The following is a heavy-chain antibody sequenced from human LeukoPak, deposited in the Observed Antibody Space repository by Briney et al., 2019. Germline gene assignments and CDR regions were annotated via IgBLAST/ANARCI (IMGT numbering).Heavy chain of an antibody. CDR2: IYHSGST. CDR1: GYSISSGYY. Sequence: PSETLSLTCAASGYSISSGYYWGWIRQPPGKGLEWIGSIYHSGSTYYNPSLKSRVTISVDTSKNQFSLKLSSVTAADTAVYYCARYGDFVEGFDYWGQGTLVTVSS. CDR3: ARYGDFVEGFDY. V-gene: IGHV4-38-2*01. D-gene: IGHD4-17*01. J-gene: IGHJ4*02.